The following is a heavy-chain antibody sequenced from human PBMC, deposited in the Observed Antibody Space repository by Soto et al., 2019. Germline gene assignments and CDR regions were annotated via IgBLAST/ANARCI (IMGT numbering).Heavy chain of an antibody. Sequence: EVQLVESGGGLVQPGGSLRLSCAASGFTFSSYSMNWVRQAPGKGLEWVSKIRSIPSVIYYADSVEGRFTISSDNAKNSLYLQMNSLRAEDTAVYYCARDQDYAFDIWGRGTMVTVSS. CDR1: GFTFSSYS. CDR2: IRSIPSVI. V-gene: IGHV3-48*01. J-gene: IGHJ3*02. CDR3: ARDQDYAFDI.